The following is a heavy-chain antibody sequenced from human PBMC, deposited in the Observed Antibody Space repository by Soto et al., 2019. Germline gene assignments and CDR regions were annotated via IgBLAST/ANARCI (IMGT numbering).Heavy chain of an antibody. Sequence: PAGSLRLSCAASGFTFSDYYMDWVRQAPGKGLDWVGRIRNEANSYTAVYAASVTGRFTMSRDDSKNSLYLQMDSLKTEDTAVYYCTRVPTPVPAAIDIWGQGTMVTLSS. CDR1: GFTFSDYY. J-gene: IGHJ3*02. CDR2: IRNEANSYTA. CDR3: TRVPTPVPAAIDI. D-gene: IGHD2-15*01. V-gene: IGHV3-72*01.